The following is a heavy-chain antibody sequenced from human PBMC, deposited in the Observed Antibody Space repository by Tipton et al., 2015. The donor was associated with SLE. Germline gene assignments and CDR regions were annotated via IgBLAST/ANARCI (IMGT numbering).Heavy chain of an antibody. D-gene: IGHD2-2*01. CDR2: IKQDGSEK. CDR1: GFTFSSYW. CDR3: ARDSWMGYCSSTSCYPVLDY. Sequence: GSLRLSCAASGFTFSSYWMSWVRQAPGKGLEWVANIKQDGSEKYYVDSVKGRFTISRDNAKNSLHLQMNSLRAEDTAVYYCARDSWMGYCSSTSCYPVLDYWGQGTLVTVSS. V-gene: IGHV3-7*01. J-gene: IGHJ4*02.